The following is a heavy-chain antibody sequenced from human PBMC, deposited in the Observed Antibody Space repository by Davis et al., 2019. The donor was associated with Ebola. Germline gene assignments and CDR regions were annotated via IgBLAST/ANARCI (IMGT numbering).Heavy chain of an antibody. D-gene: IGHD2-2*01. CDR3: ARGTSGRSPFDP. V-gene: IGHV3-7*03. J-gene: IGHJ5*02. Sequence: GESLKISCAASGFTFNTYWMNWVRQAPGKGLEWVANIGPYESDKYYVDSVEGRFTISRHNAKNSLYLQMNSLTAEDTAVYYCARGTSGRSPFDPWGQGTLVTVSS. CDR1: GFTFNTYW. CDR2: IGPYESDK.